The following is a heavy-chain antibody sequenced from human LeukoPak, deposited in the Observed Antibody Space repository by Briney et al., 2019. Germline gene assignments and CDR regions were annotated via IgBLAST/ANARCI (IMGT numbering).Heavy chain of an antibody. CDR2: IKQDGSEK. CDR1: GFTFSSYW. J-gene: IGHJ4*02. Sequence: PGGSLRLSCAASGFTFSSYWMSWVRQAPGKGLEWVANIKQDGSEKYYVDSVKGRFTISRDNSKNTLYLQMNSLRAEDTAVYYCARFSSGWYYFDYWGQGTLVTVSS. CDR3: ARFSSGWYYFDY. D-gene: IGHD6-19*01. V-gene: IGHV3-7*01.